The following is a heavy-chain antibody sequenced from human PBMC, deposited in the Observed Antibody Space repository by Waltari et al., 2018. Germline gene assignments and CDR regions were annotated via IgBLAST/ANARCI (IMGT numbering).Heavy chain of an antibody. CDR3: ATVGGGVGFDY. CDR1: GYTFTDYY. CDR2: VDPENGKT. D-gene: IGHD3-16*01. V-gene: IGHV1-69-2*01. Sequence: EVQLVQSGAEVKKPGATVKISCKVSGYTFTDYYMHWVQQAPGKGLEWMGVVDPENGKTISAEKSQGRVTITADTSTDTASMGLSSRRSEDPAGYYGATVGGGVGFDYWGQGTLVTVSS. J-gene: IGHJ4*02.